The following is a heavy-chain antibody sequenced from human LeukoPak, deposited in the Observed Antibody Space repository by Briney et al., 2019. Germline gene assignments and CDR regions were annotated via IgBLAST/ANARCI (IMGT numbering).Heavy chain of an antibody. CDR3: AKELMGFDY. V-gene: IGHV3-23*01. CDR1: GFTFTSYA. D-gene: IGHD2-8*01. Sequence: GGSLRLSCAPPGFTFTSYAMSWVRQAPGKGLEWVSSVSGTGITTYYADSVKGRFTVSRDNSKDTVYLQMNSLRGEDTAVYYCAKELMGFDYGGQGSLVTVSS. J-gene: IGHJ4*02. CDR2: VSGTGITT.